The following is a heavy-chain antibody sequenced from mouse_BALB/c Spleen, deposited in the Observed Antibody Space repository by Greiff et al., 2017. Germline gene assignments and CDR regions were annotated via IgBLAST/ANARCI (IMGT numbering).Heavy chain of an antibody. V-gene: IGHV1-5*01. D-gene: IGHD6-5*01. Sequence: EVQLQQSGTVLARPGASVKMSCKASGYSFTSYWMHWVKQRPGQGLEWIGAIYPGNSDTSYNQKFKGKAKLTAVTSASTAYMELSSLTNEDSAVYYCTRAGSYRNAMDYWGQGTSVTVSS. CDR2: IYPGNSDT. CDR1: GYSFTSYW. CDR3: TRAGSYRNAMDY. J-gene: IGHJ4*01.